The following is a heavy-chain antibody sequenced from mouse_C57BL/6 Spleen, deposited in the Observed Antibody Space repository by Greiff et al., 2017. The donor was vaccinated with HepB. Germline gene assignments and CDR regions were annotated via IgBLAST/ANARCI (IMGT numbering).Heavy chain of an antibody. Sequence: VQLQQSGAELAKPGASVKLSCKASGYTFTSYWMHWVKQRPGQGLEWIGYINPSSGYTKCNQKFKDKATLTADKSSSTAYMQLSSLTYKDSAVYYCAPRDSSGRWFAYWGQGTLVTVSA. CDR1: GYTFTSYW. CDR3: APRDSSGRWFAY. V-gene: IGHV1-7*01. J-gene: IGHJ3*01. D-gene: IGHD3-2*02. CDR2: INPSSGYT.